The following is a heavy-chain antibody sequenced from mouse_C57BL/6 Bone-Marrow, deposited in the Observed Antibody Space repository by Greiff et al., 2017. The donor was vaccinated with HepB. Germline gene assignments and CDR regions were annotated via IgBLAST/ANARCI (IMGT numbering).Heavy chain of an antibody. CDR1: GFNIKDDY. J-gene: IGHJ2*01. Sequence: VQLQQSGAELVRPGASVKLSCTASGFNIKDDYMHWVKQRPEQGLEWIGWIDPENGDTEYASKFQGKATITADTSSNTAYLQLSSLTSEDTAVYYCTTVVAKVDYWGQGTTLTVSS. CDR2: IDPENGDT. V-gene: IGHV14-4*01. CDR3: TTVVAKVDY. D-gene: IGHD1-1*01.